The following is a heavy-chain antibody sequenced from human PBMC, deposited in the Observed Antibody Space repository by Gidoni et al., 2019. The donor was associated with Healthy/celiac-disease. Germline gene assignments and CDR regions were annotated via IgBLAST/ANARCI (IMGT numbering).Heavy chain of an antibody. V-gene: IGHV3-7*01. D-gene: IGHD3-9*01. J-gene: IGHJ5*02. CDR2: IKQYGSEK. CDR3: ARDPYYDILTGYYNVRWFDP. CDR1: GFPFSSYW. Sequence: EVQLVESGGGLVQPGGSLRLSCAASGFPFSSYWMSWVRQAPGKGLEWVDNIKQYGSEKYYVDSVKGRFTISRDNAKNSLYLQMNSLRAEDTAVYYCARDPYYDILTGYYNVRWFDPWGQGTLVTVSS.